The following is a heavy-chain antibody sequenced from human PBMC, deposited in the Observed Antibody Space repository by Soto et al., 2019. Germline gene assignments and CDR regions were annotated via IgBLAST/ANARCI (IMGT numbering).Heavy chain of an antibody. CDR3: ARGYSYGPGAPYYYYGMDV. CDR1: GGTFSSYN. J-gene: IGHJ6*02. D-gene: IGHD5-18*01. V-gene: IGHV1-69*13. CDR2: IIPIFGTA. Sequence: ASVKVSCKASGGTFSSYNISWVRQAPGQGLEWMGGIIPIFGTANYAQKFQGRVTITADESTSTAYMELSSLRSEDTAVYYCARGYSYGPGAPYYYYGMDVWGQGTTVTVSS.